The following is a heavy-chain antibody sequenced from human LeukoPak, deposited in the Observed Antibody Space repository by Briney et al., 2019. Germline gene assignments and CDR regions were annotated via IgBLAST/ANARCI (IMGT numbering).Heavy chain of an antibody. J-gene: IGHJ3*02. D-gene: IGHD1-26*01. Sequence: GASVKVSCKASGYTFTSYDINWVRQATGQGLEWMGWMNPNSGNTGYAQKFQGRVTITRNTSISTAYMELGSLRSEDTAVYYCARDLHPRWSSGSHPDAFDIWGQGTMVTVSS. CDR3: ARDLHPRWSSGSHPDAFDI. CDR2: MNPNSGNT. V-gene: IGHV1-8*03. CDR1: GYTFTSYD.